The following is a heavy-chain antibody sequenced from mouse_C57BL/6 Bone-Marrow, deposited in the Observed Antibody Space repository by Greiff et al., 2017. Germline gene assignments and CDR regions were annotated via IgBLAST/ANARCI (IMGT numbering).Heavy chain of an antibody. V-gene: IGHV14-2*01. CDR1: GFNIKDYY. CDR2: IDPEAGET. J-gene: IGHJ4*01. CDR3: AIPAKRYYAMDY. Sequence: VQLKQSGAELVKPGASVKLSCTASGFNIKDYYMHWVKQRTEQGLEWIGRIDPEAGETKYAPKFQGKATITAETSSNTAYLQLSSLTSEDTAVYYCAIPAKRYYAMDYWGQGTSVTVSS.